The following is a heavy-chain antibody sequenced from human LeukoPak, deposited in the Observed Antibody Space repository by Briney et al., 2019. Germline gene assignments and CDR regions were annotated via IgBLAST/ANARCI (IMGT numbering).Heavy chain of an antibody. D-gene: IGHD4-23*01. CDR1: GGSFSARY. J-gene: IGHJ3*02. V-gene: IGHV4-39*01. Sequence: SETLSLTCAVYGGSFSARYWGWIRQPPGKGLEWIGSIYYSGSTYYNPSLKSRVTISVDTSKNQFSLKLSSVTAADTAVYYCARLDGGIGAYDIWGQGTMVTVSS. CDR2: IYYSGST. CDR3: ARLDGGIGAYDI.